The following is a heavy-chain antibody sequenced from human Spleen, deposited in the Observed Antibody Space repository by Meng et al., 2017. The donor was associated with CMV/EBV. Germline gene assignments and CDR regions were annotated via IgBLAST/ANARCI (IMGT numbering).Heavy chain of an antibody. CDR1: TFSSYA. V-gene: IGHV1-69*05. CDR2: IIHIVGTE. J-gene: IGHJ4*02. Sequence: TFSSYAISWVRQAPGQGLEWMGGIIHIVGTENYAQKCKGRVTITTDESTSTAYMEMSSLRSEDTAVYYCASYNYRLAAQQLVHSFDYWGQGTLVTVSS. CDR3: ASYNYRLAAQQLVHSFDY. D-gene: IGHD6-13*01.